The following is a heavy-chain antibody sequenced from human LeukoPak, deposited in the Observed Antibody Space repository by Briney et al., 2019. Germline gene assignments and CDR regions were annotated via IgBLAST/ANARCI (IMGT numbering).Heavy chain of an antibody. CDR1: HDSISNYY. CDR3: ARLSKQQLGNAFDI. J-gene: IGHJ3*02. V-gene: IGHV4-59*08. D-gene: IGHD6-13*01. CDR2: IYYSGST. Sequence: SETLSLTCTVSHDSISNYYWSWIRQPPGKGLEWIGYIYYSGSTNYNPSLKSRVTISVDTSKNQFSLKLSSVTAADTAVYYCARLSKQQLGNAFDIWGQGTMVTVSS.